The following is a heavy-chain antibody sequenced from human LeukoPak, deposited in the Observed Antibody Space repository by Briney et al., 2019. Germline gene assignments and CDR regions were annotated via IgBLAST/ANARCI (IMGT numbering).Heavy chain of an antibody. D-gene: IGHD3-22*01. V-gene: IGHV3-74*01. CDR1: GFTFSSYW. J-gene: IGHJ4*02. CDR3: AKDSGYSDY. Sequence: GGSLRLSCAASGFTFSSYWMHWVRQAPGKGLVWVSRINSDGSSTTYADSVKGRFTISRDNAKSTLYLQMNSLSAEGTAVYYCAKDSGYSDYWGQGTLVTVSS. CDR2: INSDGSST.